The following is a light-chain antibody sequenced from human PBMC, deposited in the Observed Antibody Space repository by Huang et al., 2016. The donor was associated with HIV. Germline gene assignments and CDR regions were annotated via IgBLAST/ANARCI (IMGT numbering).Light chain of an antibody. CDR3: HQRAGWPL. V-gene: IGKV3-11*01. J-gene: IGKJ4*02. Sequence: EVVLTQSPATLSLSPGERATLPCRASQTISNYLAWYQHKPGQPTRLPIDETSQGAAGIPARCSGSGSATDFTLSISSLEPEDFAVYYCHQRAGWPLFGGGTKVEIK. CDR1: QTISNY. CDR2: ETS.